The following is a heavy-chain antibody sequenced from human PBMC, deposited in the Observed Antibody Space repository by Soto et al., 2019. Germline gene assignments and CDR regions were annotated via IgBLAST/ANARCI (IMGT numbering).Heavy chain of an antibody. Sequence: ASVKVSCKASGGTFSSYAISWVRQAPGQGLEWMGGIIPIFGTANYAQKFQGRVTITADKSTSTAYMELSSLRSEDTAVYYCASRGVEMATIKRYYYGMDVWGQGTTVTVSS. J-gene: IGHJ6*02. CDR2: IIPIFGTA. D-gene: IGHD5-12*01. CDR1: GGTFSSYA. CDR3: ASRGVEMATIKRYYYGMDV. V-gene: IGHV1-69*06.